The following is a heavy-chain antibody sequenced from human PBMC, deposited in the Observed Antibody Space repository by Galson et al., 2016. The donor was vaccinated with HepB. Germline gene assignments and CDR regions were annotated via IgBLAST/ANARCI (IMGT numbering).Heavy chain of an antibody. Sequence: SVKVSCKASEGTFSSYTITWVRQAPGQGXXXMGXXXPXXXTANXXQKXEGRVXITADKSTSTAYMGLSSLRSEXTAVYYWAXDRPSHAQYYFDYWGQGTLVTVSS. CDR3: AXDRPSHAQYYFDY. CDR1: EGTFSSYT. J-gene: IGHJ4*02. CDR2: XXPXXXTA. V-gene: IGHV1-69*08.